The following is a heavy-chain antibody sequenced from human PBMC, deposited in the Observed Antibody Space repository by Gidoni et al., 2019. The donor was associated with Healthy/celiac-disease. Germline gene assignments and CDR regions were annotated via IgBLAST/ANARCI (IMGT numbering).Heavy chain of an antibody. CDR1: CGPFSGYY. Sequence: QVQPQQWGAGLLKPSETLSTTCAGYCGPFSGYYWSWIRQPPGKGLEWIGEINHSGSTNYNPSLKSRVTKSVDTSKNQFSLKLSSVTAADTAVYYYARGWYSRSWHDYWGQGTLVTVSS. V-gene: IGHV4-34*01. CDR3: ARGWYSRSWHDY. D-gene: IGHD6-13*01. J-gene: IGHJ4*02. CDR2: INHSGST.